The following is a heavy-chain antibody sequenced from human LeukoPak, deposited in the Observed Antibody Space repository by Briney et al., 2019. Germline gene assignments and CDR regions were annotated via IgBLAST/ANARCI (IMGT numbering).Heavy chain of an antibody. V-gene: IGHV1-18*01. CDR1: GYTFTSYG. J-gene: IGHJ6*02. CDR2: ISAYNGNT. CDR3: ARDKVQLWLPGWGKYGMDV. D-gene: IGHD5-18*01. Sequence: ASVKVSCKASGYTFTSYGISWVRQAPGQGLEWMGWISAYNGNTNYAQKLQGRVTMTTDTSTSTAYMELRSLRSEDTAVYYCARDKVQLWLPGWGKYGMDVWGQGTTVTVSS.